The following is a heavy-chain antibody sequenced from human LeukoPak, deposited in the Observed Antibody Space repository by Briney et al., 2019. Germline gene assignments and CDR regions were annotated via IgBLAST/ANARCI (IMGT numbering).Heavy chain of an antibody. CDR3: AAAAGFRPLDY. J-gene: IGHJ4*01. D-gene: IGHD6-13*01. CDR2: ISYDGSNK. CDR1: GFTFSSYA. Sequence: PGGSLRLSCAASGFTFSSYAMHWVRQAPGKGLEWVAVISYDGSNKYYADSVKGRFTISRDNSKNTLYLQMNSLRAEDTAVYYCAAAAGFRPLDYWGXXXLVTVSS. V-gene: IGHV3-30-3*01.